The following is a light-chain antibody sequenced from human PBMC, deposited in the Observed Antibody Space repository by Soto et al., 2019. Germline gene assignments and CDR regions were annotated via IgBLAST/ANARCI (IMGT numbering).Light chain of an antibody. CDR3: ETWDFNTRV. CDR1: SGHSSYI. CDR2: LEGSGSY. Sequence: QSVLTQSSSASASLGSSVKLTCTLSSGHSSYIIAWHQQQPGKAPRYLMKLEGSGSYNKGSGVPDRFSGSSAGADRYLTISNLQFEDEAYYYCETWDFNTRVFGGGTKVTVL. V-gene: IGLV4-60*02. J-gene: IGLJ3*02.